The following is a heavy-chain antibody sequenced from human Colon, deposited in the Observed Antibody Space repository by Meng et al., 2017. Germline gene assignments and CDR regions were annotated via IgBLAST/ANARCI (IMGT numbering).Heavy chain of an antibody. D-gene: IGHD3-22*01. CDR2: IHHGRGT. V-gene: IGHV4-4*02. CDR3: ARNGFYSLGY. J-gene: IGHJ4*02. CDR1: GDSITYDNW. Sequence: QVLLEAAGPGLVKPSGTLSLTCAVSGDSITYDNWWSWLRQPPGKGLEWIGEIHHGRGTNYNPALRSRVTFSLDKSRNQLSLTLTSVTAADTAVYYCARNGFYSLGYWGPGALVTVSS.